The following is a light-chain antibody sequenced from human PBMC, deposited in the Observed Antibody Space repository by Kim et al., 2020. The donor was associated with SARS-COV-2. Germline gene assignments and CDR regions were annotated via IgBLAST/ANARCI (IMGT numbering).Light chain of an antibody. V-gene: IGLV2-8*01. CDR1: SSDIGNYNY. CDR3: SSYAGSNNFPYV. Sequence: QSALTQPPSASGSPGQSVTISCTGTSSDIGNYNYVSWYQQHSGKAPKLLIYEVNKRPSGVPDRFSGSKSGNTASLTVSGLQAEDEADYYCSSYAGSNNFPYVFGSGTKVTVL. CDR2: EVN. J-gene: IGLJ1*01.